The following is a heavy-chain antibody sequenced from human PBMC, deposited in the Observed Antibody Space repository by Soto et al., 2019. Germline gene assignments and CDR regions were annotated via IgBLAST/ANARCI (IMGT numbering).Heavy chain of an antibody. V-gene: IGHV4-39*01. D-gene: IGHD6-19*01. CDR1: GVSISSSRYY. CDR2: IYYSGNT. Sequence: QRQLQESGPGLVKPSETLSLTCAVSGVSISSSRYYWGWIRQSPGKGLEWIGSIYYSGNTQYNPSLKSRGTRPVNTSNTQLSLNLTSGPAADTAVYECARNRSSGWYVDFDYWGQGTLVPVSS. J-gene: IGHJ4*02. CDR3: ARNRSSGWYVDFDY.